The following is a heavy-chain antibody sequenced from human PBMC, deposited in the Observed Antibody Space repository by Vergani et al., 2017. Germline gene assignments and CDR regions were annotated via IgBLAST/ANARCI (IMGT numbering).Heavy chain of an antibody. D-gene: IGHD6-19*01. V-gene: IGHV1-69*02. CDR2: IIPIIRLA. CDR3: ARVSPGDNSGWEPFDY. CDR1: GDIFNNYT. J-gene: IGHJ4*02. Sequence: QVHLEQSGTEVKKPGSSVKVSCKVSGDIFNNYTVTWVRQAPGQGLEWMGRIIPIIRLATSAQKFQDRVKITGDTSTSTVYMEMNNLRSEDTAVYYCARVSPGDNSGWEPFDYWGQGTLVTVSS.